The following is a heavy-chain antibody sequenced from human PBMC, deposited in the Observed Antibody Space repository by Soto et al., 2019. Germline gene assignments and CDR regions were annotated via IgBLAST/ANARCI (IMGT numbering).Heavy chain of an antibody. CDR2: ISSSSSYI. CDR3: AKGNLSPRDAFDI. V-gene: IGHV3-21*04. CDR1: GFTFSSYS. J-gene: IGHJ3*02. Sequence: GGSLRLSCAASGFTFSSYSMNWVRQAPGKGLEWVSLISSSSSYIYYADSVKGRFTISRDNAKNSLYLQMNSLRAEDTAVYYCAKGNLSPRDAFDIWGQGTMVTVSS.